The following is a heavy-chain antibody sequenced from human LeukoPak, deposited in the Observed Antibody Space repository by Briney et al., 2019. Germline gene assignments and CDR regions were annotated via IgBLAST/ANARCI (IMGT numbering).Heavy chain of an antibody. CDR1: GFTFNSYA. Sequence: GGSLRLSCAASGFTFNSYAMSWVRQAPGKGLEWVSAISGSGGSTYYADSVKGRFTISRDNSKNTLYLQMNSLRAEDTAVYYCAKSSTGTVKGLDYWGQGTLVTVSS. CDR2: ISGSGGST. J-gene: IGHJ4*02. V-gene: IGHV3-23*01. D-gene: IGHD1-1*01. CDR3: AKSSTGTVKGLDY.